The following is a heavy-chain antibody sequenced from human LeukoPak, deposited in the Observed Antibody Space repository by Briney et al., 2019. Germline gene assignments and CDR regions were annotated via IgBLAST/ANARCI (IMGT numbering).Heavy chain of an antibody. V-gene: IGHV4-59*01. CDR1: AGSISSNY. D-gene: IGHD3-10*01. Sequence: SETLSLACTVSAGSISSNYWSWVRQPPGKGLEWIGYIYYSGSTNYNPSPKSRVTISVDTSKNQFSLKLRSVTAADTAVYYCARWYGSGSSPDKGFDAWGQGTLVTVSS. CDR2: IYYSGST. CDR3: ARWYGSGSSPDKGFDA. J-gene: IGHJ5*02.